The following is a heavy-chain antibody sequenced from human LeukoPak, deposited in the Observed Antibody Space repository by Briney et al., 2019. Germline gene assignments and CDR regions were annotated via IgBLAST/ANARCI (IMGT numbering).Heavy chain of an antibody. D-gene: IGHD2-15*01. CDR2: MNPNSGNT. V-gene: IGHV1-8*01. Sequence: ASVKVSCKASGYTFTSYDINWVRQATGQGLEWMGWMNPNSGNTGYAQKFQGRVTMTRNTSISTAYMDLSSLRSEDTAVYYCARGTGWYYYMDVWGKGTTVTVSS. J-gene: IGHJ6*03. CDR1: GYTFTSYD. CDR3: ARGTGWYYYMDV.